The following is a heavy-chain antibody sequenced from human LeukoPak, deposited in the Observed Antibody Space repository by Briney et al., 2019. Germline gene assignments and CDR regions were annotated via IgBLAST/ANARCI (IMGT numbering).Heavy chain of an antibody. CDR1: GGSISSYY. CDR2: IYYSGST. V-gene: IGHV4-59*01. Sequence: SETLSLTCTVSGGSISSYYWSWTRQPPGKGLGWIGYIYYSGSTNYNPSLKSRVTISVDTSKNQFSLKLSSVTAADTAVYYCAREIGAAAGYYYYGMDVWGQGTTVTVSS. CDR3: AREIGAAAGYYYYGMDV. D-gene: IGHD6-13*01. J-gene: IGHJ6*02.